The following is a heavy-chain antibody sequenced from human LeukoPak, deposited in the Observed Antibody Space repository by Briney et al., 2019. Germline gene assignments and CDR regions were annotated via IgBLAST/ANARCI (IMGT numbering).Heavy chain of an antibody. D-gene: IGHD3-10*01. CDR1: GYTFTHYG. J-gene: IGHJ4*02. CDR3: ARGSPDDF. V-gene: IGHV1-18*01. CDR2: INPFNGNT. Sequence: ASVKVSCKASGYTFTHYGISWVRQAPGQGLEWMGWINPFNGNTECLQKLQGRVTMTKDTSTSTAYMELSSLRHDDTAVYYCARGSPDDFWGQGTLVTVSS.